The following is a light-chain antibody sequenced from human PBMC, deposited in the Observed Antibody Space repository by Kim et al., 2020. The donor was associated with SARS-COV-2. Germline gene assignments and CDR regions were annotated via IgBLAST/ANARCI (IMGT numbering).Light chain of an antibody. CDR1: SSNIGKNY. V-gene: IGLV1-51*01. CDR2: DNN. Sequence: GQKVTISCSGSSSNIGKNYVSWYQQLPGTAPKLLIYDNNKRPSGIPDRFSGSKSGTSATLGSTGLQTGDEADYYCGTWDSSLSARVFGGGTQLTVL. J-gene: IGLJ2*01. CDR3: GTWDSSLSARV.